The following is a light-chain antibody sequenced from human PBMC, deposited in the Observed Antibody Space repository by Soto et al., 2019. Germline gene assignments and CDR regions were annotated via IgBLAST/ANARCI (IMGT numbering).Light chain of an antibody. V-gene: IGKV1-6*01. J-gene: IGKJ2*01. CDR2: LSS. CDR3: LQDYTYPYT. CDR1: QAIKDD. Sequence: AIQMTQSPSSLSASVGDRVNITCRASQAIKDDLVWYQQRPGKAPKLLVYLSSRLQNGVPSSFSGSGSGTDFTLTISSLQPEDFANYYCLQDYTYPYTFRQGTKLEI.